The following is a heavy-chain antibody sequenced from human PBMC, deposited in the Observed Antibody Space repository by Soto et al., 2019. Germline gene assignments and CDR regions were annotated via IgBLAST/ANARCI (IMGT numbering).Heavy chain of an antibody. J-gene: IGHJ6*02. CDR3: ARKCSGGSCYDYYYSGMDV. CDR1: GGTFSSYA. CDR2: IIPIFGTA. V-gene: IGHV1-69*13. Sequence: GASVKVSCKASGGTFSSYAISWVRQAPGQGLEWMGGIIPIFGTANCAQKFQGRVTITADESTSTAYMELSSLRSEDTAVYYCARKCSGGSCYDYYYSGMDVWGQGTTVTV. D-gene: IGHD2-15*01.